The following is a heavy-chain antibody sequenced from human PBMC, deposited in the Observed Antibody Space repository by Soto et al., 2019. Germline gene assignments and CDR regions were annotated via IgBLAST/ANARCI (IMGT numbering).Heavy chain of an antibody. V-gene: IGHV3-30*18. J-gene: IGHJ6*02. CDR2: ISYDGSQK. CDR1: GFTFSSYG. Sequence: GGSLRLSCAASGFTFSSYGMHWVRQAPGRGLEWVALISYDGSQKYYADSVKGRFTISRDNSKNTLYLQMNSLRAEDTAVFYCAKDLVGGVRYYYGMDVWGQGTTVTVSS. D-gene: IGHD1-26*01. CDR3: AKDLVGGVRYYYGMDV.